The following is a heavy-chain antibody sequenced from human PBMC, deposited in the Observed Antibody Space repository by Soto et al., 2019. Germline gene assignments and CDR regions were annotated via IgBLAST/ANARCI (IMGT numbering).Heavy chain of an antibody. D-gene: IGHD6-13*01. CDR3: ARGGISSSEGLDY. Sequence: ASVKVSCKASGYTFTNHGISWVRQAPGEGLEWMGWISPYNGDTNNAQKFQGRVTMTTDTPTNTGFMELTRLTSDDTAVYYCARGGISSSEGLDYWGQGTLVTVSS. V-gene: IGHV1-18*01. CDR2: ISPYNGDT. J-gene: IGHJ4*02. CDR1: GYTFTNHG.